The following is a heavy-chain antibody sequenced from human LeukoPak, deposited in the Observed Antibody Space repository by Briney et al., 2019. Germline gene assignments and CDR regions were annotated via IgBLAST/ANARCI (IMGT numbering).Heavy chain of an antibody. Sequence: SETLSLTCAVYGGSFSGYYWCWIRQPPGKGLEWIGEINHSGSTNYNPSLKSRVTISVDTSKNQFSLKLSSVTATDTAVYYCARGRQTPTYNWFDPWGQGTLVTVSS. CDR3: ARGRQTPTYNWFDP. J-gene: IGHJ5*02. V-gene: IGHV4-34*01. CDR2: INHSGST. CDR1: GGSFSGYY.